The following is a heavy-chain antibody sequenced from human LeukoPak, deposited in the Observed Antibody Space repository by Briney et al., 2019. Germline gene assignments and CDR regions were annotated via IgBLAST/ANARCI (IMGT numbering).Heavy chain of an antibody. CDR2: IYPGDSDT. Sequence: GESLKISCKGSGYSFTSYWIGWVRQMPGKGLEWMGIIYPGDSDTRYSPSFQGQVTISADKSISTAYLQWSSLKASDTAMYYCARRKLIHLVGASHDAFDIWGQGTMVTVSS. CDR3: ARRKLIHLVGASHDAFDI. V-gene: IGHV5-51*01. CDR1: GYSFTSYW. J-gene: IGHJ3*02. D-gene: IGHD1-26*01.